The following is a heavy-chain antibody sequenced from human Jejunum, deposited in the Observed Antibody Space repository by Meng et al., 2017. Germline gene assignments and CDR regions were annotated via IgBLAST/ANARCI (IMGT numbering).Heavy chain of an antibody. V-gene: IGHV4-4*01. D-gene: IGHD5-18*01. Sequence: RQGSGPGLRNPSDAPFLRCASAGVFISSDYWWIWVRPSPGKGLEWSREIYHSGSTNYNPSLKSRVTISVDKSKNQFSLKMTSVSAADTAVYCCTRGGYYSFDYWGQGTLVTVSS. CDR1: GVFISSDYW. CDR2: IYHSGST. J-gene: IGHJ4*02. CDR3: TRGGYYSFDY.